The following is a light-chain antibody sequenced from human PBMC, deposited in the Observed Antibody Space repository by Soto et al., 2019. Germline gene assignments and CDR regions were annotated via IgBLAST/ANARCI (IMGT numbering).Light chain of an antibody. CDR1: HSVNSN. V-gene: IGKV3-15*01. J-gene: IGKJ1*01. CDR2: GAS. CDR3: QQYNNWWT. Sequence: EIVMTQSPATLSVSPGERATLSCRASHSVNSNLAWYQQRPGQAPRLLISGASTRATGVPARFSGSGSETEFTLTISSLQSEDFAFYYCQQYNNWWTFGQGTNVDIK.